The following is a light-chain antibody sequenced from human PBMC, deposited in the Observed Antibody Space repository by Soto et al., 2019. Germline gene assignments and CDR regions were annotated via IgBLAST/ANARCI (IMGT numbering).Light chain of an antibody. J-gene: IGKJ5*01. V-gene: IGKV1-33*01. Sequence: DIKMTQSPSSLSASVGDRVTITCHASQDINNYLNWYQQKPGKAPRLLIDDASDLETGVPSRFSGSGSGTDFTLTISNLQPEDIATYYCQQFGDLTFIFGQGTRLEIK. CDR3: QQFGDLTFI. CDR2: DAS. CDR1: QDINNY.